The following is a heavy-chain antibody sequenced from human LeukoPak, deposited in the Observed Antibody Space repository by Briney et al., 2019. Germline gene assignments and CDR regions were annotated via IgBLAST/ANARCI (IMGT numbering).Heavy chain of an antibody. D-gene: IGHD1-1*01. CDR2: IKQDESEK. Sequence: GGSLRPSCVGSGFTFSSDWMSWVRQAPGKGLEWVANIKQDESEKYYVDSVKGRFIVSRDNAKNSLYLQMNSLRVEDTAVYYCANFPHLEPTYLDSWGQGILVSVSS. CDR1: GFTFSSDW. CDR3: ANFPHLEPTYLDS. V-gene: IGHV3-7*01. J-gene: IGHJ4*02.